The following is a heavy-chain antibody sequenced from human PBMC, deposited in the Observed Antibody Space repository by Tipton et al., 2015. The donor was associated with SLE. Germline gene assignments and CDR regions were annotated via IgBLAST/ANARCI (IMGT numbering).Heavy chain of an antibody. CDR1: GYSISSGYY. Sequence: TLSLTCAVSGYSISSGYYWGWIRHPPGKGLEWLGEINHSGSTNYNPSLKSRVTISVDTSKNQFSLKLSTVTAADTAVDYSAGGVQWGPAFDSWGRGTLVTVSS. V-gene: IGHV4-38-2*01. D-gene: IGHD1-26*01. CDR3: AGGVQWGPAFDS. J-gene: IGHJ2*01. CDR2: INHSGST.